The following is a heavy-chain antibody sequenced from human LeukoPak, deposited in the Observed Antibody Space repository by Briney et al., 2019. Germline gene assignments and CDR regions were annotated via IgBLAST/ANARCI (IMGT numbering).Heavy chain of an antibody. CDR2: FYTDGGT. D-gene: IGHD3-16*01. J-gene: IGHJ4*02. CDR3: TRKGGGLDI. Sequence: GGSLRLSCAASGFAISGYDITWVRQAPGKGLEWVSVFYTDGGTSYADSVRGRFTVSRDNSKNTVFFQMNSLRVEDTAVYFCTRKGGGLDIWGQGTLVTVSS. V-gene: IGHV3-66*01. CDR1: GFAISGYD.